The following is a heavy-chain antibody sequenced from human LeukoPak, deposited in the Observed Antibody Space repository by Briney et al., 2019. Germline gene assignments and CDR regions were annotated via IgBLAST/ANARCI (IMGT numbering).Heavy chain of an antibody. CDR2: IKQDGSDK. J-gene: IGHJ4*02. CDR1: GLTFSSYW. V-gene: IGHV3-7*04. Sequence: GGSLRLSCAASGLTFSSYWMSWVRQAPGKGLEWVANIKQDGSDKYYVDSVKGRFTISRGNAKNSVYLQMSSLRADDTAVYYCARGPVSHTSGWPFDYWGQGTLVTVSS. CDR3: ARGPVSHTSGWPFDY. D-gene: IGHD6-19*01.